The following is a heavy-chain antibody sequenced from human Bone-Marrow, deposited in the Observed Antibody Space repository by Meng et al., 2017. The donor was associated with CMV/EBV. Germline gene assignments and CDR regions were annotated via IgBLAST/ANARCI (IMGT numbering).Heavy chain of an antibody. V-gene: IGHV1-2*02. D-gene: IGHD3-3*01. CDR2: INPNSGGT. CDR3: ARNEYYNFWSGYWPGGSGSYSPPLGGMDV. CDR1: GYTFTSYG. Sequence: ASVKVSCKASGYTFTSYGISWVRQAPGQGLEWMGWINPNSGGTNYAQKFQGRVTMTRDTSISTAYMELSRLRSDDTAVYYCARNEYYNFWSGYWPGGSGSYSPPLGGMDVWGQGTTVTVSS. J-gene: IGHJ6*02.